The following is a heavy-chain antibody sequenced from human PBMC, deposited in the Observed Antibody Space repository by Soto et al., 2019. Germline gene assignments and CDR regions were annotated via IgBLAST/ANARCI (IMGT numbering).Heavy chain of an antibody. CDR1: GGSISSDYC. Sequence: SETLSLTCAVSGGSISSDYCWIWFRQAPGKVLEWIGEIYHTGGTNSNPSLESRVTISVDTSKNQFSLKLSSVTAADTAVYYCASSIAARRVYFDYWGQGTLVTVSS. D-gene: IGHD6-6*01. J-gene: IGHJ4*02. CDR3: ASSIAARRVYFDY. CDR2: IYHTGGT. V-gene: IGHV4-4*02.